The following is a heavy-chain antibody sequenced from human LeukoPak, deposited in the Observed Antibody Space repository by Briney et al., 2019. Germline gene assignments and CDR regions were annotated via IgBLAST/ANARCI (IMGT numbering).Heavy chain of an antibody. CDR1: GFTFSNYW. D-gene: IGHD3-16*01. V-gene: IGHV3-74*01. Sequence: GGSLRLSCAVSGFTFSNYWMHWVRQAPGKGLVWVSIINTDTRGTYYADSVKGRFTISRDNAKSILYLQMDSLRAEDTAVYYCARAGAYHFDNWGQGTLVTVSS. J-gene: IGHJ4*02. CDR3: ARAGAYHFDN. CDR2: INTDTRGT.